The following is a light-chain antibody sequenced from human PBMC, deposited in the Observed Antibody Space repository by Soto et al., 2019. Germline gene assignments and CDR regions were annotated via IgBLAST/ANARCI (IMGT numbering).Light chain of an antibody. CDR1: QNIYSN. J-gene: IGKJ4*01. Sequence: IVMTHSPATLSGSPLERATLSFRASQNIYSNVAWYQQKAGQAPRLLLYGASTRDTGIPARISGSGSGTDFTLTISRLEPEDFAVYYCQQFSSYPLTFGGGTKVDIK. V-gene: IGKV3-15*01. CDR2: GAS. CDR3: QQFSSYPLT.